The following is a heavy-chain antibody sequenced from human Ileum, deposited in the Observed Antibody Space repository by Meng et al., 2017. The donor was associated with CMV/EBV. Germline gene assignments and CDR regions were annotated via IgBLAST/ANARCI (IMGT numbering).Heavy chain of an antibody. Sequence: HLAGSAHVHAKPSETISSTCNGLCGSISSSSWNWIRQHAGKGLEWIGRIYTSGRTNYNPSLETRVPLSVDTSKNHFSLKLNSVTAADTAVYYCARRVRELRETTWENWLDHWGQGILVTVSS. CDR3: ARRVRELRETTWENWLDH. CDR2: IYTSGRT. J-gene: IGHJ5*02. V-gene: IGHV4-4*07. D-gene: IGHD3-10*01. CDR1: GSISSSS.